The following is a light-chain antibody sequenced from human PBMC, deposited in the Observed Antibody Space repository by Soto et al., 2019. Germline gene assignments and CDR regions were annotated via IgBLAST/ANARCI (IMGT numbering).Light chain of an antibody. J-gene: IGKJ1*01. CDR2: SAT. Sequence: DIQMTQSPSSVSASVGDRLTITCRTSQSFSSYLTWYQHRPGKAPKLLIYSATVLQSGVPSRFSGSGSGTDFTLTISRLQPEDSATYYCQQTYTIPWTFGQGTKVDIK. CDR1: QSFSSY. V-gene: IGKV1-39*01. CDR3: QQTYTIPWT.